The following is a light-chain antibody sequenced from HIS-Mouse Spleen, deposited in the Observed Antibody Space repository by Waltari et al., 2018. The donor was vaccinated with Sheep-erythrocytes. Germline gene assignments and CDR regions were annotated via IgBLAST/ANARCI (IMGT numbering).Light chain of an antibody. CDR3: YSTDSSGNHRV. CDR2: EDS. CDR1: ALPKKY. V-gene: IGLV3-10*01. J-gene: IGLJ1*01. Sequence: SYELTQPPSVSVSPGQTARITCSGDALPKKYAYWYQQKSGQAPVLVIYEDSKRPSGIPERFSGSSSATMATLTISGAQVEDEADYYCYSTDSSGNHRVFGTGTKVTVL.